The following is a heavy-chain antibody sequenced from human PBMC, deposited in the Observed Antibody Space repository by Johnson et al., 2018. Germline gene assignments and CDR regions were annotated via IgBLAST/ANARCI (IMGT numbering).Heavy chain of an antibody. V-gene: IGHV1-69*01. CDR2: IIPIFDTA. J-gene: IGHJ6*02. CDR3: ARDPRGGSGYPNYYYYGMDV. D-gene: IGHD3-3*01. Sequence: QERLVESGAEVKKPGSSVKVSCTASGGTFSSYAISWVRQAAGQGLEWLGGIIPIFDTATYAQKFQGRATITADESTSTAYMELSSLRSEDTAVYYCARDPRGGSGYPNYYYYGMDVWGQGTTVTVSS. CDR1: GGTFSSYA.